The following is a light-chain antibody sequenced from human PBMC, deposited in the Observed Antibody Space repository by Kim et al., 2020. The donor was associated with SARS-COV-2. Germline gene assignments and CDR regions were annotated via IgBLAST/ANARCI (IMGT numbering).Light chain of an antibody. V-gene: IGKV3-15*01. CDR3: QQYNKWPRT. CDR2: GAS. CDR1: QSVSSS. Sequence: GSPGERATLACRASQSVSSSVAWFLQKRGQAPTLLIYGASTRATGIPARFTGSGSGTEFTLTISSLQSEDFAVYYCQQYNKWPRTFGQGTKVDIK. J-gene: IGKJ1*01.